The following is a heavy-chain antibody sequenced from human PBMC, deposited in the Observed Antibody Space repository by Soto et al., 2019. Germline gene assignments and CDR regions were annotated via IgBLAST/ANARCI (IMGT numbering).Heavy chain of an antibody. D-gene: IGHD2-21*01. Sequence: SVKVSCKASGGTFSSYTISWVRQAPGQGLEWMGRIIPILGIANYAQKFQGRVTITADKSTSTAYMELSSLRSEDTAVYYCASSSTAVILDLYYFDYWGQGTLVTVSS. V-gene: IGHV1-69*02. J-gene: IGHJ4*02. CDR1: GGTFSSYT. CDR2: IIPILGIA. CDR3: ASSSTAVILDLYYFDY.